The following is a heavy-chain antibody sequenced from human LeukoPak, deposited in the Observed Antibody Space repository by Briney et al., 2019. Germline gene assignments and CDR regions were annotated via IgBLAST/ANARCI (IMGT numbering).Heavy chain of an antibody. D-gene: IGHD3-10*01. CDR2: IKDGGIT. CDR3: VRGFSGVVGDH. CDR1: SGSFSGYY. Sequence: KPSETLSLTCTVYSGSFSGYYWSWIRLPPGKGLEWIGEIKDGGITNYNPSLRSRVTISKDTANNQLSLKPHTATGADTAVYCCVRGFSGVVGDHWGQGSLVTVSS. J-gene: IGHJ4*02. V-gene: IGHV4-34*01.